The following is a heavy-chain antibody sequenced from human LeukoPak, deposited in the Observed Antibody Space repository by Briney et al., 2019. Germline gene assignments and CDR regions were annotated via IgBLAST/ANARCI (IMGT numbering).Heavy chain of an antibody. Sequence: SETLSLTCAVYGGSVSAYYWNWIRQPPGKGLEWVVEIAHSGSTNYNPSLKSRLTISVDTSKDQFSLKLSSVPAADTAVYYCARGGREYSSSYYFDYWGQGTLVTVSS. CDR3: ARGGREYSSSYYFDY. CDR1: GGSVSAYY. D-gene: IGHD6-6*01. CDR2: IAHSGST. J-gene: IGHJ4*02. V-gene: IGHV4-34*01.